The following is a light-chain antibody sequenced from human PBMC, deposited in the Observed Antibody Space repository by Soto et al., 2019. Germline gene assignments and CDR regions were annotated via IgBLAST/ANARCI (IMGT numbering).Light chain of an antibody. J-gene: IGKJ4*01. CDR3: RQYGYSSPLT. CDR1: QSVSSS. CDR2: GAA. V-gene: IGKV3-20*01. Sequence: EIVMTQSPVTLSVSPGERATLSCRTSQSVSSSLAWYQQKPGQAPRLLIYGAASRATGIPDRFSSSGSGRDFTLTISRRVPEDFGVYYCRQYGYSSPLTFGGGTKVDIK.